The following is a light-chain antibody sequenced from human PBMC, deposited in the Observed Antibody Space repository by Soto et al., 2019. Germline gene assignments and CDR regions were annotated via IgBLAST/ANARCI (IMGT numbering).Light chain of an antibody. V-gene: IGLV3-21*02. CDR2: DVS. CDR1: NIGGKS. J-gene: IGLJ3*02. CDR3: QVWDSSSDHVV. Sequence: SYELTQPPSVSVAPGQTARITCGGNNIGGKSVHWYQQKPGQAPVLVVNDVSDRPSGIPERFSGSKSGNTATLTISRVEAGDEADYYSQVWDSSSDHVVFGGGTKLTVL.